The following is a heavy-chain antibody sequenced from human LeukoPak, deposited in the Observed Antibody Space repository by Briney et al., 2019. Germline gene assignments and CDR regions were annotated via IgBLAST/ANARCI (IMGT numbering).Heavy chain of an antibody. D-gene: IGHD6-6*01. V-gene: IGHV3-7*01. CDR2: INQGGSET. CDR1: GFNFSVYY. CDR3: ARLIGDRTIYDY. J-gene: IGHJ4*02. Sequence: GGSLRLSCTASGFNFSVYYMTWIRQAPGKGLEWVASINQGGSETYYVESVKGRFTISRDNAMNSFFLQMNSLRAEDTAVYYCARLIGDRTIYDYWGQGTLVTVSS.